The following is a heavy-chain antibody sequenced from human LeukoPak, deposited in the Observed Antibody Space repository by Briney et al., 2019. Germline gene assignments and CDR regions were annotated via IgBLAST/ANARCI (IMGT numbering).Heavy chain of an antibody. D-gene: IGHD2-21*02. CDR1: GGSFSGYY. V-gene: IGHV4-34*01. Sequence: SETLSLTCAVYGGSFSGYYWSWIRQPPGKGLEWIGEINHSGSTNYNPSLKSRVTISVDTSKNQFSLKLSSVTAADTAVYYCARGGDTFVVVTAIETWGQGTLVTVSS. CDR2: INHSGST. J-gene: IGHJ4*02. CDR3: ARGGDTFVVVTAIET.